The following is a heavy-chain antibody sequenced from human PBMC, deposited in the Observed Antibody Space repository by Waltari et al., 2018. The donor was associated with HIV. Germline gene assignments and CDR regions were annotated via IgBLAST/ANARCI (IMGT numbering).Heavy chain of an antibody. CDR2: IKQDGSEK. D-gene: IGHD3-16*01. J-gene: IGHJ2*01. CDR3: AREEITDWYFDL. CDR1: GLTVSSYW. Sequence: EVQLVESGGGLVQPGGSLRLSCAASGLTVSSYWMSWVRQAPGKGLEWVANIKQDGSEKYYVDSVKGRFTISRDNAKKSLYLQMNSLRAEDTAVYYCAREEITDWYFDLWGRGTLVTVSS. V-gene: IGHV3-7*04.